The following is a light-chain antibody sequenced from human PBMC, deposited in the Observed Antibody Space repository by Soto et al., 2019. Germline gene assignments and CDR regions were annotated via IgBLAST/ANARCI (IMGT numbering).Light chain of an antibody. J-gene: IGKJ3*01. CDR1: QGIYNY. Sequence: DIQMTQSPSSLYASGGDRVTITCRASQGIYNYLAWYQQKPWQVPQLLIYAASTLQSGVPSRFSGRGSGTDFTLTISSLQPEDVATYYCQKYNSVPFTFGTGTKVD. CDR3: QKYNSVPFT. CDR2: AAS. V-gene: IGKV1-27*01.